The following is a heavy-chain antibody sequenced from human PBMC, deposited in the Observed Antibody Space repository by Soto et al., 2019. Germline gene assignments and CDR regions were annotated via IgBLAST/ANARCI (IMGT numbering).Heavy chain of an antibody. D-gene: IGHD3-10*01. CDR3: ARGQLLWFGELSEDYYYYGMDV. CDR2: VYTSGNA. CDR1: GGSISGYY. J-gene: IGHJ6*02. V-gene: IGHV4-4*07. Sequence: PSETLSLTCSVSGGSISGYYWNWIRQPAEKGLEWIGRVYTSGNANYNPSLKSRVTMSVDTSKNQFSLKLSSVTAADTAVYYCARGQLLWFGELSEDYYYYGMDVWGQGTTVTVSS.